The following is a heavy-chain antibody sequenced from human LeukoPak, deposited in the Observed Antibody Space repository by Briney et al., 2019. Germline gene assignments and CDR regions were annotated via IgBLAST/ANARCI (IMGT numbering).Heavy chain of an antibody. J-gene: IGHJ4*02. CDR2: IYYSGST. Sequence: SETLSLTCTVSGGSISSGGYYWSWIRQHPGKGLEWIGYIYYSGSTYYNPSLKSRVTISVDTSKNQFSLKLSFVTAADTAVYYCARHMVSGWYVPSGYWGQGTLVTVSS. V-gene: IGHV4-39*01. CDR1: GGSISSGGYY. D-gene: IGHD6-19*01. CDR3: ARHMVSGWYVPSGY.